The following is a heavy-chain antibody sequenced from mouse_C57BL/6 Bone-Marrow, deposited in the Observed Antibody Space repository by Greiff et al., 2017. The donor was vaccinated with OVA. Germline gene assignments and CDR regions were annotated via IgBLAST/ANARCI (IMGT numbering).Heavy chain of an antibody. D-gene: IGHD4-1*01. CDR2: IYPRSGNT. CDR1: GYTFTSYG. V-gene: IGHV1-81*01. J-gene: IGHJ2*01. CDR3: ARERGNWDFDY. Sequence: VQLQESGAELARPGASVKLSCKASGYTFTSYGISWVKQRTGQGLEWIGEIYPRSGNTYYNEKFKGKATLTADKSSSTAYMELRSLTSEDSAVYFCARERGNWDFDYWGQGTTLTVSS.